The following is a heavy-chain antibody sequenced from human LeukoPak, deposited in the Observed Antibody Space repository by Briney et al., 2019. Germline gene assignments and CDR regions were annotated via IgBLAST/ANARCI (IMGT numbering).Heavy chain of an antibody. J-gene: IGHJ6*02. Sequence: PGRSLRLSCAASGFTFSSYGMHWVRQAPGKGLEWVAVIWYDGSNKYYADSVKGRFTISRDNSKNTLYLQMNSLRAEDTAVYYCARDLVTMVRGVITYYYYGMDVWGQGTTVAVSS. V-gene: IGHV3-33*01. CDR3: ARDLVTMVRGVITYYYYGMDV. CDR1: GFTFSSYG. D-gene: IGHD3-10*01. CDR2: IWYDGSNK.